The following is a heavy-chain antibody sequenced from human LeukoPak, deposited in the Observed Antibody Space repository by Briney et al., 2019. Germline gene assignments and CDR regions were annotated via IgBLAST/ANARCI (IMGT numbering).Heavy chain of an antibody. V-gene: IGHV1-18*01. CDR2: ISAYNGNT. J-gene: IGHJ5*02. Sequence: ASVTVSCKASGYTFTSYGISWVRQAPGQGLEWMGWISAYNGNTNYAQKLQGRVTMTTDTSTSTAYMELRSLRSDDTAVYYCARDWVAGTLESWFDPWGQGTLVTVSS. D-gene: IGHD6-19*01. CDR3: ARDWVAGTLESWFDP. CDR1: GYTFTSYG.